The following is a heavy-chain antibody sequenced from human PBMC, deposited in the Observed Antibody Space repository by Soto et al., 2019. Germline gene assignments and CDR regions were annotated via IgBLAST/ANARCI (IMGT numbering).Heavy chain of an antibody. CDR1: GFTFSIYA. J-gene: IGHJ4*02. D-gene: IGHD6-6*01. V-gene: IGHV3-23*01. Sequence: EVQLLEYAGGLVQPGGSLRLSCAASGFTFSIYAMTWVRQAPGMGLEWVSGLSSSGGTTHYADSVKGRFTISRDNSKNTLFLPMNSLRAEDTAVYYCAKLPRGSSPENDYWGQGTLVTVSS. CDR2: LSSSGGTT. CDR3: AKLPRGSSPENDY.